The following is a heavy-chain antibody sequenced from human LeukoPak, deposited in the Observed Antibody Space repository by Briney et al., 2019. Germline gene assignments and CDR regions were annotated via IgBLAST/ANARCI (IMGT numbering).Heavy chain of an antibody. CDR1: GGSISSSSYY. V-gene: IGHV4-39*01. CDR2: IYYSGST. CDR3: ARRGFWSGLDP. D-gene: IGHD3-3*01. Sequence: PSETLSLTCTVSGGSISSSSYYWGWIRQPPGKGLEWIGSIYYSGSTYYNPSLKSRVTISVDTSKNQFSLKLSSVTAADTAVYYCARRGFWSGLDPWGQGTLVTVSS. J-gene: IGHJ5*02.